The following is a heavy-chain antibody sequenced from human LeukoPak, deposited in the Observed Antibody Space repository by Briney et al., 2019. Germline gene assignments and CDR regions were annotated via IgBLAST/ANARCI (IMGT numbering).Heavy chain of an antibody. J-gene: IGHJ4*02. CDR3: ARTGGGYDPFDY. CDR1: GYTLTAYY. Sequence: ASVKVSCKPSGYTLTAYYVHWVRQAPGQGLEWMGWINPNSGGTNYAQKFQGRVTMTRDTSISTAYMELSRLRSDDTAVYYCARTGGGYDPFDYWGQGTLVTVSS. V-gene: IGHV1-2*02. CDR2: INPNSGGT. D-gene: IGHD5-12*01.